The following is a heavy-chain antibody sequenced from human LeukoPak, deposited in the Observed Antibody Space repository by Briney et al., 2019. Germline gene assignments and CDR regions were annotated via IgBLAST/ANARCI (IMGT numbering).Heavy chain of an antibody. J-gene: IGHJ6*03. V-gene: IGHV4-59*01. Sequence: SETLSLTCTVSGGSISNYYWSWIRQPPGKELEWIGYIYYSGSTNYNPSLKSRVTISVDTSKNQFSLKLSSVTAADTAAYYCARVAAAGTGIFVNFYYSMDIWGKGTTVTISS. CDR2: IYYSGST. CDR3: ARVAAAGTGIFVNFYYSMDI. D-gene: IGHD6-13*01. CDR1: GGSISNYY.